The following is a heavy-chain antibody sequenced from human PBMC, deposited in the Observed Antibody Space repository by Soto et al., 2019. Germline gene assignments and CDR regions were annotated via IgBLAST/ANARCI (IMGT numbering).Heavy chain of an antibody. CDR3: ARDPLGYCSGGSCYYN. V-gene: IGHV4-34*01. D-gene: IGHD2-15*01. J-gene: IGHJ4*02. CDR2: INHSGST. Sequence: SETLSLTCAVYGGSFSGYYWSWIRQPPGKGLEWIGEINHSGSTNYNPSLKSRVTISVDTSKNQFSLKLSSVTAADTAVYYCARDPLGYCSGGSCYYNWGQGTLVTVSS. CDR1: GGSFSGYY.